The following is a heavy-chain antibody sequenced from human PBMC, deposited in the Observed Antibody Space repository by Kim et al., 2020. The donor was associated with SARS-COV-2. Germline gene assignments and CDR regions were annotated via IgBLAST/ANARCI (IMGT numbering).Heavy chain of an antibody. J-gene: IGHJ6*02. D-gene: IGHD1-26*01. Sequence: KGRFTISRDDSKNTLYLQMNSLKTEDTAVYYCTAPSGSYWDYYYYYGMDVWGQGTTVTVSS. CDR3: TAPSGSYWDYYYYYGMDV. V-gene: IGHV3-15*01.